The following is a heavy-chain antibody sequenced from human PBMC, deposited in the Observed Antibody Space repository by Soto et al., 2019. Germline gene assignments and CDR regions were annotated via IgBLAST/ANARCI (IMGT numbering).Heavy chain of an antibody. Sequence: EVQLVESGGGLVQPGGPLRLSCAASGFTVSTKYMSWVRQAPGKGLEWVSVIYSGGSTFYADSVRGSFTISRDNSKNTVNLQMNNLRAEDTAVYYCARDPWAADYWGQGTLVTVSS. V-gene: IGHV3-66*01. CDR1: GFTVSTKY. D-gene: IGHD3-16*01. CDR2: IYSGGST. CDR3: ARDPWAADY. J-gene: IGHJ4*02.